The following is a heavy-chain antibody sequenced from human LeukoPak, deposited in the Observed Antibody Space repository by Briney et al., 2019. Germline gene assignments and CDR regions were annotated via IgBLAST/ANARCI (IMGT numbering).Heavy chain of an antibody. V-gene: IGHV5-51*01. D-gene: IGHD2-8*01. Sequence: GESLNSSCKASGYRFTSYWIGWVRQMPGKGLEWMGIIAPVDSDTRYSPSFQGQVTISADKSITTAYLQWSSLKASDTAVYYCARLGVLYYFDYWGQRTLVTVSS. CDR3: ARLGVLYYFDY. CDR1: GYRFTSYW. CDR2: IAPVDSDT. J-gene: IGHJ4*02.